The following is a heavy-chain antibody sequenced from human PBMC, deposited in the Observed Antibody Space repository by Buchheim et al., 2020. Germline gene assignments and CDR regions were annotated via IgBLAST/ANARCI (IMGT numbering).Heavy chain of an antibody. Sequence: QVQLVESGGGVVQPGRSLRRSCAASGFTFSSYAMHWVRQAPGKGLEWVAVISYDGSNKYYADSVKGRFTISRDNSKNTLYLQMNSLRAEDTVVYYCASPGLRYFDWLSPWDYYYYGMDVWGQGTT. CDR2: ISYDGSNK. CDR3: ASPGLRYFDWLSPWDYYYYGMDV. J-gene: IGHJ6*02. D-gene: IGHD3-9*01. V-gene: IGHV3-30-3*01. CDR1: GFTFSSYA.